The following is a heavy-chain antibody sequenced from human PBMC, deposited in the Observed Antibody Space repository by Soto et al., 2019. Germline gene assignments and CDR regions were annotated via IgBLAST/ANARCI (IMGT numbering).Heavy chain of an antibody. Sequence: EVQLVESGGGLVKPGGSLRLSCTASGFTFSNYNMNWVRQPPGKGLEWVSSITSAGSCIYYAESLKGRVTISRDNAKNSLFLQINSLRAGDTALYFCARGILGGVRIDYGMDVWGQGTTVTVSS. J-gene: IGHJ6*02. CDR1: GFTFSNYN. CDR3: ARGILGGVRIDYGMDV. D-gene: IGHD2-8*02. V-gene: IGHV3-21*01. CDR2: ITSAGSCI.